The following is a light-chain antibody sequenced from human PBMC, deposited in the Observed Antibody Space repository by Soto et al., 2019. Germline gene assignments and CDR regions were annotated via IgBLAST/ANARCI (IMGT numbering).Light chain of an antibody. CDR1: ESISTY. Sequence: DVQMTQSPSSLSASVGDIVNITCRASESISTYFTWYQQKPGKAPRLLIYSASVLQTGVPSRFSGSGAGTDFTLTISSLQPEDFATYYCQQSYSTPLTFGGGTKVDIK. J-gene: IGKJ4*01. CDR3: QQSYSTPLT. CDR2: SAS. V-gene: IGKV1-39*01.